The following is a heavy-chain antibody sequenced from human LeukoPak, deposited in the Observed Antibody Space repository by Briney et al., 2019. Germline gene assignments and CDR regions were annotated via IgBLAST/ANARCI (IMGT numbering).Heavy chain of an antibody. J-gene: IGHJ5*02. Sequence: SETLSLTCTVSGGSISSSSYYWGWIRQPPGKGLEWIGSIYYSGSTYYNPSLKSRVTISVDTSKNQFSLKLSSVTAADTAVYYCARGTVGAHQPQMNWFDPWGQGTLVTVSS. CDR2: IYYSGST. V-gene: IGHV4-39*07. CDR3: ARGTVGAHQPQMNWFDP. CDR1: GGSISSSSYY. D-gene: IGHD1-26*01.